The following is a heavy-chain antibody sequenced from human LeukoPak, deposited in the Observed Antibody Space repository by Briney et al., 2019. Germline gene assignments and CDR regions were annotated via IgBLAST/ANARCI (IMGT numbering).Heavy chain of an antibody. D-gene: IGHD2-2*01. J-gene: IGHJ5*02. V-gene: IGHV3-53*01. CDR1: GFTVSSNS. CDR2: IYSDNT. CDR3: ARNPGVVPAYNWFDP. Sequence: GGSLRLSCTVSGFTVSSNSMSWVRQAPGKGLEWVSFIYSDNTHYSDSVKGRFTISRDNSKNTLYLQMNSLRAEDTAVYYCARNPGVVPAYNWFDPWGQGTLVTVSS.